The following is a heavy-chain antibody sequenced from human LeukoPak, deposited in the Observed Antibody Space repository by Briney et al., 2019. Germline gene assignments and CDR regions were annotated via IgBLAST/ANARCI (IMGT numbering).Heavy chain of an antibody. V-gene: IGHV3-30*18. CDR1: GLTFSSYG. J-gene: IGHJ5*02. CDR3: AKAGTGGGNSGFRFDP. Sequence: GGSLRLSCAASGLTFSSYGMHWVRQAPGKGLEWVAVISYDGSNKYYADSVKGRFTISRDNSKNTLYLQMNSLRAEDTAVYYCAKAGTGGGNSGFRFDPWGQGTLVTVSS. CDR2: ISYDGSNK. D-gene: IGHD4-23*01.